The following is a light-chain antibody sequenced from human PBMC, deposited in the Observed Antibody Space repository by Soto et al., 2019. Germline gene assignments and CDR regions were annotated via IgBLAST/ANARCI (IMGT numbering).Light chain of an antibody. CDR3: ASHTTNNTRV. CDR1: SSDVGAYDY. V-gene: IGLV2-14*03. J-gene: IGLJ1*01. Sequence: QSVLTQPASVSGSPGRSIAISCTGTSSDVGAYDYVSWYQQHPDRAPRLVIYEVSNRPSGVSNRFSGSKSVNTATLTISGLQAEDEADYYCASHTTNNTRVFGTGTKVTV. CDR2: EVS.